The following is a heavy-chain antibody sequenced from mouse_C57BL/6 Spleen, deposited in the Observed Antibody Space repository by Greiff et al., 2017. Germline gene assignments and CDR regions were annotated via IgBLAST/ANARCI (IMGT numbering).Heavy chain of an antibody. CDR1: GYSITSGYY. CDR2: ISYDGSN. J-gene: IGHJ2*01. Sequence: ESGPGLVKPSQSLSLTCSVTGYSITSGYYWNWIRQFPGNKLEWMGYISYDGSNNYNPSLKNRISITRDTSKNQFFLKLNSVTTEDTATYYCARARSYGSSLDYWGQGTTLTVSS. CDR3: ARARSYGSSLDY. V-gene: IGHV3-6*01. D-gene: IGHD1-1*01.